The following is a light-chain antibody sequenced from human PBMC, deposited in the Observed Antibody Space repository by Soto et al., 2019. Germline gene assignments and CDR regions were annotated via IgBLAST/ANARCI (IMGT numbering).Light chain of an antibody. J-gene: IGKJ3*01. V-gene: IGKV3-20*01. CDR1: QSISSSY. CDR3: QQYAGSPVT. Sequence: ENVLTQSPGTLSLSPGERATLSCRASQSISSSYLAWYQQKPGQAPRLLIYGPSSRATGIPDRFSGSGSGTDFTLTISSLEPDDFAVYYCQQYAGSPVTFGPGTKVDLK. CDR2: GPS.